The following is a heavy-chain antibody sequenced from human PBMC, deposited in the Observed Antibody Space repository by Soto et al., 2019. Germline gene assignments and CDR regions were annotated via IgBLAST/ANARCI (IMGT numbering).Heavy chain of an antibody. CDR2: ISTSGTTI. D-gene: IGHD4-17*01. J-gene: IGHJ3*02. V-gene: IGHV3-48*03. CDR3: AREDTTWASFDI. Sequence: PGGSLRLSCAASGFTFSSYEMSWVRQAPGKGLEWVSYISTSGTTIYYADSVKGRFTISRDNAKNSLYLQMNGLTAEDTAVYYCAREDTTWASFDIWGRGTMVTVS. CDR1: GFTFSSYE.